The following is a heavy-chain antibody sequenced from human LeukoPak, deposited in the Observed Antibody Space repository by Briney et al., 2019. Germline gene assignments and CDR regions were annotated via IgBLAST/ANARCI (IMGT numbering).Heavy chain of an antibody. CDR1: GFTFSSYA. Sequence: PGGSLRLSCAASGFTFSSYAMSWVRQAPGKGLEWVSFIYSAGSTYYADCVKGRFTISRDNSKNTLYLQMNSLRAEDTAVYYCARGSNWFDPWGQGTLVTVSS. V-gene: IGHV3-66*01. CDR2: IYSAGST. J-gene: IGHJ5*02. CDR3: ARGSNWFDP.